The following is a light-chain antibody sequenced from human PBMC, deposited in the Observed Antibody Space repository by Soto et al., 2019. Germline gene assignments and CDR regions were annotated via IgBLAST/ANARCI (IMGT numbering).Light chain of an antibody. Sequence: EIVLTQSPGTLSLSPGERATLSCRASQSFSGYLAWYQQKPGQAPRLLISGAYSRATGVPDRFRGSVSGTDFTLTITRLEPEDFAVYYCQQYGSSSHWTFGQGTKVEVK. J-gene: IGKJ1*01. CDR3: QQYGSSSHWT. CDR1: QSFSGY. CDR2: GAY. V-gene: IGKV3-20*01.